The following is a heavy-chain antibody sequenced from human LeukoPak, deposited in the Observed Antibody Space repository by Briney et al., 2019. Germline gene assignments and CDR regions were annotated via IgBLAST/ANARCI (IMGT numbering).Heavy chain of an antibody. CDR2: IIPIFGTA. CDR1: GGTFSSYA. J-gene: IGHJ4*02. CDR3: ARGPVGPYSSPFDY. Sequence: SVKVSCKASGGTFSSYAISWVRQAPGQGLEWMGGIIPIFGTANYAQKFQGRVTVTTDESTSTAYMELSSLRSEDTAVYYCARGPVGPYSSPFDYWGQGTLVTVSS. D-gene: IGHD6-13*01. V-gene: IGHV1-69*05.